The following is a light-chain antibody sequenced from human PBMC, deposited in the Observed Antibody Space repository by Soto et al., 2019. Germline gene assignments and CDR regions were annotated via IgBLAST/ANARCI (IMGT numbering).Light chain of an antibody. CDR1: SSDVGRYNL. J-gene: IGLJ1*01. CDR3: CSYGGSSTYV. CDR2: EGS. Sequence: QSVLTQPASVSGSPGQSITISCTGTSSDVGRYNLVSWYQQHPGKAPKLMIYEGSKRPSGVSNRCSGSKSGNTASLSISGLQAEDEADYYCCSYGGSSTYVFGTGTKVTVL. V-gene: IGLV2-23*01.